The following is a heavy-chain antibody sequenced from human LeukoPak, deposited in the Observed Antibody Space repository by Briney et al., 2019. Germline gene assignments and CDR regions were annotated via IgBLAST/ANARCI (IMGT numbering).Heavy chain of an antibody. CDR3: ATGDVGATASYYFDY. V-gene: IGHV1-69*13. J-gene: IGHJ4*02. D-gene: IGHD1-26*01. CDR2: IIPIFGTA. CDR1: GGTFSSYA. Sequence: SVKVSCKASGGTFSSYAISWVRQAPGQGLEWMGGIIPIFGTANYAQKFQGRVTITADESTSTAYMELSSLRSEDTAVYYCATGDVGATASYYFDYWGQGTLVTVSS.